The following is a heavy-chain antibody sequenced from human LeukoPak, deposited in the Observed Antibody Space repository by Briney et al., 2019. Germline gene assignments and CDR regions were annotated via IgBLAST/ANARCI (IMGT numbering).Heavy chain of an antibody. CDR3: ARVSGYDWDDYYYYMDV. D-gene: IGHD5-12*01. CDR2: IYHSGST. V-gene: IGHV4-39*07. J-gene: IGHJ6*03. Sequence: SETLSLTCTVSGGSISSSSYYWGWIRQPPGKGLEWIGSIYHSGSTYYNPSLKSRVTISVDTSKNQFSLKLSSVTAADTAVYYCARVSGYDWDDYYYYMDVWGKGTTVTVSS. CDR1: GGSISSSSYY.